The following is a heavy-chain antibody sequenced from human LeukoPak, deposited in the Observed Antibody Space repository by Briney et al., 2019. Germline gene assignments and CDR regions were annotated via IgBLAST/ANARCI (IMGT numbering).Heavy chain of an antibody. Sequence: GGSLRLSCAASGFTFSSYGMHWVRQAPGKGLEWVAFIRYDGSNKYYADSVKGRFTISRDNSKNTLYLQMNSLRAEDTAVYYCAKIESGSYWSYYYYYMDVWGKGTTVTISS. J-gene: IGHJ6*03. CDR2: IRYDGSNK. V-gene: IGHV3-30*02. CDR3: AKIESGSYWSYYYYYMDV. D-gene: IGHD1-26*01. CDR1: GFTFSSYG.